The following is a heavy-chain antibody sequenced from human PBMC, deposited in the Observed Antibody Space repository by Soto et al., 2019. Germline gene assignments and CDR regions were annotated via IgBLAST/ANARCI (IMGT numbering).Heavy chain of an antibody. D-gene: IGHD5-12*01. V-gene: IGHV1-69*05. CDR2: IIPIFGKA. J-gene: IGHJ4*02. Sequence: SSVKGSCKGSGCSFSSYVSSWVRQAPGQGLEWMGGIIPIFGKANYAQKFQGRVTITTDTSTSTAYMELRSLRSEDTAVYYCARDPSGYDPDYWGQGTLVTVSS. CDR3: ARDPSGYDPDY. CDR1: GCSFSSYV.